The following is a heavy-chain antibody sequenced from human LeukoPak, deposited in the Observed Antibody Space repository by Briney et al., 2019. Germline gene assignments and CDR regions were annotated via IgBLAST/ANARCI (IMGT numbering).Heavy chain of an antibody. J-gene: IGHJ6*02. V-gene: IGHV4-59*01. D-gene: IGHD3-3*02. CDR1: GGSISSYY. CDR2: IYYSGNT. CDR3: ARFPGFSHPEGYYYAMDV. Sequence: SETLSLTCTVSGGSISSYYWSWIRQPPGKGLEWIGYIYYSGNTNYNSSLKSRVTISVDTSKNQFSLKLSSVTAADTAAYYCARFPGFSHPEGYYYAMDVWGQGTTVTVSS.